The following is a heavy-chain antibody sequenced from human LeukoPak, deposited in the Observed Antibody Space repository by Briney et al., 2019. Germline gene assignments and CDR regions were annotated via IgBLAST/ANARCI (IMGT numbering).Heavy chain of an antibody. Sequence: PSETLSLTCTVSGGSIGSYYWSWIRQPPGKGLELIGYIYYRGSSNYNPSFKSRVTISVDTSKNQFSLKLSSVTAADTAVYYCARRIGYCSGGSCHNWFDPWGQGTLVTVSS. V-gene: IGHV4-59*08. D-gene: IGHD2-15*01. CDR3: ARRIGYCSGGSCHNWFDP. CDR2: IYYRGSS. CDR1: GGSIGSYY. J-gene: IGHJ5*02.